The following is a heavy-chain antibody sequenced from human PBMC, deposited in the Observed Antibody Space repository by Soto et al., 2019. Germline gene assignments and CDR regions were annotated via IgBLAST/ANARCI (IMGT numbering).Heavy chain of an antibody. CDR2: ISGSGGST. V-gene: IGHV3-23*01. D-gene: IGHD3-16*02. CDR3: AKDLGLHLGELSLYQPPLFDAFDI. Sequence: GGSLRLSCAASGFTFSSYAMSWVRQAPGKGLEWVSAISGSGGSTYYADSVKGRFTISRDNSKNTLYLQMNSLRAEDTAVYYCAKDLGLHLGELSLYQPPLFDAFDIWGQGTMVTVSS. CDR1: GFTFSSYA. J-gene: IGHJ3*02.